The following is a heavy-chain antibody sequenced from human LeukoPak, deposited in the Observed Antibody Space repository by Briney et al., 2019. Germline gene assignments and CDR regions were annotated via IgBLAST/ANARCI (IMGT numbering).Heavy chain of an antibody. CDR1: GYTFTGYY. D-gene: IGHD2/OR15-2a*01. Sequence: ASVKVSCKASGYTFTGYYIHWVRQAPGQGLEWMGWINPNGGGTKYAQKFQGRVTVTGDTSTNTAYMELSRLKSGDTAVYFCARDPYYTNSFDYWGQGTLVTVSS. CDR2: INPNGGGT. V-gene: IGHV1-2*02. CDR3: ARDPYYTNSFDY. J-gene: IGHJ4*02.